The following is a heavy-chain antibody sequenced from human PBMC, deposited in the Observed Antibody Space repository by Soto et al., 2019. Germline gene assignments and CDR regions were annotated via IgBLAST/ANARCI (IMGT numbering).Heavy chain of an antibody. CDR3: ATSLVAAKVANAFDI. D-gene: IGHD2-15*01. J-gene: IGHJ3*02. Sequence: ASVKVSCKASGYTFTSYAIHWVRQAPGQRLEWMGWINPNNGGTNYAQKFQGWVTMTRDTSISTAYMELSRLRSDDTAVYYCATSLVAAKVANAFDIWCQATMVTVSS. CDR2: INPNNGGT. V-gene: IGHV1-2*04. CDR1: GYTFTSYA.